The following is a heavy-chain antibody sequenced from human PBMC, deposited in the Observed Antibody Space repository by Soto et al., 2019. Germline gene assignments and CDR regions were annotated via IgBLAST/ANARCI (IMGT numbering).Heavy chain of an antibody. CDR3: VRRHVSATGIDWFDR. CDR2: INPHSGGT. CDR1: GYTFTNYY. J-gene: IGHJ5*02. V-gene: IGHV1-2*04. D-gene: IGHD6-13*01. Sequence: ASVKVSCKASGYTFTNYYMHWVRQAPGQGLEWMGWINPHSGGTNYAQKFQGWATMTRDTSISTAYMELSSLRSEDTAVYYCVRRHVSATGIDWFDRWGQGTLVTV.